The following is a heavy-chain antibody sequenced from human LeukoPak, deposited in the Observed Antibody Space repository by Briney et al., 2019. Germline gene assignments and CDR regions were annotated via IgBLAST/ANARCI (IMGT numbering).Heavy chain of an antibody. D-gene: IGHD6-6*01. CDR2: IIPILGIA. CDR1: GGTFSSYA. Sequence: SVKVSCKASGGTFSSYAISWVRQAPGQGLEWMGRIIPILGIANYAQKFQGRVTITADKSTSTAYMELSSLRSEDTAVYYCARVTSSSSSDYFDYWGQGTLVTVSS. J-gene: IGHJ4*02. V-gene: IGHV1-69*04. CDR3: ARVTSSSSSDYFDY.